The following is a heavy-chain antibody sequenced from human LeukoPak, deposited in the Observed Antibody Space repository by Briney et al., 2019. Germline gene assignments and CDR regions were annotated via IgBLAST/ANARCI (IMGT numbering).Heavy chain of an antibody. J-gene: IGHJ4*02. CDR1: GGTFSSYA. D-gene: IGHD6-19*01. Sequence: ASVKVSCKASGGTFSSYAISWVRQAPGQGLEWMGWISAYNGNTNYAQKLQGRVTMTTDTSTSTAYMELRSLRSDDTAVYYCARDSGASSGWYGRFDYWGQGTLVTVSS. V-gene: IGHV1-18*01. CDR3: ARDSGASSGWYGRFDY. CDR2: ISAYNGNT.